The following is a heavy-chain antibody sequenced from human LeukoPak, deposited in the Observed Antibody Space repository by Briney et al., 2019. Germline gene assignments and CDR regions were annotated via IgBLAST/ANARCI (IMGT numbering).Heavy chain of an antibody. J-gene: IGHJ4*02. CDR1: GFTFSSYS. D-gene: IGHD6-19*01. CDR2: ISSSTYI. Sequence: GGSLRLSCAASGFTFSSYSMNWVRQAPGKGLEWVSSISSSTYISYADSVKGRFTISRDNAKNSLYLQMNSLRAEDTAVYYCARDRIAVAGTGFPDYWGQGTLVTVSS. V-gene: IGHV3-21*01. CDR3: ARDRIAVAGTGFPDY.